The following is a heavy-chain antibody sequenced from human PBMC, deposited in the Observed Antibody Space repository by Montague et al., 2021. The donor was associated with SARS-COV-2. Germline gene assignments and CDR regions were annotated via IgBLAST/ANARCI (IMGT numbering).Heavy chain of an antibody. Sequence: SETLSLTCTVSGGSISSSSYYWGWIRQPPGKGLEWIGSIYYSGSTYYNPSLKSRVTISVDTSKNQFSLKLSSVTAADTAVYYCARDGSLRFEILIGPRHYYGMDVWGQRTTVTVSS. CDR1: GGSISSSSYY. CDR3: ARDGSLRFEILIGPRHYYGMDV. J-gene: IGHJ6*02. CDR2: IYYSGST. V-gene: IGHV4-39*07. D-gene: IGHD3-9*01.